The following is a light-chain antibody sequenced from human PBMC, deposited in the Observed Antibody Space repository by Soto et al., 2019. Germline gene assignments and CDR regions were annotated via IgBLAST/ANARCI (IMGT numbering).Light chain of an antibody. CDR3: QQYGSSPT. V-gene: IGKV3-20*01. Sequence: EIVLTQSPGTLSLSPGERATLSCRASQSVSSSYLAWYQQKPGQAPRLLIYGTSSRATGIPDRFSGSGSGTDFTLTISRLEPEDFAVYYSQQYGSSPTFGQGTRWISN. CDR1: QSVSSSY. J-gene: IGKJ1*01. CDR2: GTS.